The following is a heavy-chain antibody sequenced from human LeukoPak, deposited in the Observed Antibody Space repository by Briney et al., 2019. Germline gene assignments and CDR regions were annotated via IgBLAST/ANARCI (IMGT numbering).Heavy chain of an antibody. CDR1: GNYW. CDR3: AKDGGLWVSAHWGDS. CDR2: ITTSDGNT. J-gene: IGHJ4*02. D-gene: IGHD7-27*01. V-gene: IGHV3-23*01. Sequence: QSGGSLRLSCAASGNYWMHWVRQAPGKGLEWVSTITTSDGNTYYADSVKGRFTVSRDNSKNTLFLQMNSLRAEDTAVYYCAKDGGLWVSAHWGDSWGRGTLVTVSS.